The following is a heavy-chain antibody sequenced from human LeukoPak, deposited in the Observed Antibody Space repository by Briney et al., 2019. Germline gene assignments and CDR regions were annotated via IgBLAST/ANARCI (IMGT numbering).Heavy chain of an antibody. V-gene: IGHV3-23*01. CDR1: GFTFSNCA. CDR2: LSGSGGDT. D-gene: IGHD2-2*01. J-gene: IGHJ4*02. CDR3: AKDPYGTRYFDY. Sequence: GGSLRLSCAASGFTFSNCAMSWVRQAPGKGLEWVSSLSGSGGDTYYADSVKGRFTISRDNSKNTVYLQMNSLRAEDTAVYYCAKDPYGTRYFDYWGQGTLVTVSS.